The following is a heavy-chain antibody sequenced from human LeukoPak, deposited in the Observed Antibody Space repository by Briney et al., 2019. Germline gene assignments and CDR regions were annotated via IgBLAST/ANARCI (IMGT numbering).Heavy chain of an antibody. D-gene: IGHD6-19*01. V-gene: IGHV3-23*01. Sequence: GSLRLSCAASGFTFSSYAVSWVRQAPGKGLEWVSGISGSGGSTYYADSVKGRFTISRDNSKNTLYLQMNSLRAEDTAVYYCVRDESSGSLHFDYWGQGALVTVSS. CDR3: VRDESSGSLHFDY. J-gene: IGHJ4*02. CDR1: GFTFSSYA. CDR2: ISGSGGST.